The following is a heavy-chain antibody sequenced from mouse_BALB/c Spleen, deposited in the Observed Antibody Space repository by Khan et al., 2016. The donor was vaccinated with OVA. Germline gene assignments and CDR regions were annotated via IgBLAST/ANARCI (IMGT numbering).Heavy chain of an antibody. Sequence: QVQLKQSGPELVKPGASVKMSCKASGYTFTDHYINWVKQKPGQGPEWIGWIHPGSANTKYNEKFKGKATLTVDTSSRTAFMQLSSLTAEDTAVYFCAGRFDYWGQGTTLTVSS. J-gene: IGHJ2*01. V-gene: IGHV1-84*02. CDR1: GYTFTDHY. CDR3: AGRFDY. CDR2: IHPGSANT.